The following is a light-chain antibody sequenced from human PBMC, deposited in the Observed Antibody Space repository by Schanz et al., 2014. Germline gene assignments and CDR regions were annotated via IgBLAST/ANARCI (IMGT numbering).Light chain of an antibody. Sequence: DIVMTQSPDSLAVSLGERATINCKSNQSLLYNSQNKNYLAWYQQKPGQPPKLLFYWASTRESGVPDRFSGSGSGTNFSLTISSLQAEDVATYSCQQYYSFPFTFGPGTKVELK. CDR2: WAS. V-gene: IGKV4-1*01. CDR1: QSLLYNSQNKNY. J-gene: IGKJ3*01. CDR3: QQYYSFPFT.